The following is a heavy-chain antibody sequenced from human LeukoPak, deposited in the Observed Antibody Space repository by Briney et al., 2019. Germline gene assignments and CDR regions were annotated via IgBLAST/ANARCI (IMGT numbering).Heavy chain of an antibody. CDR2: IYYSETT. CDR1: GGSIGTTNYY. CDR3: ARQRADSFYYYVDV. Sequence: SETLSLTCTVSGGSIGTTNYYWGWLRQPPGKGLEWIGSIYYSETTYDNPSLGSRVTISIATSKNQFSLNLSSVTAADTAVYYCARQRADSFYYYVDVWGKGTTVTVS. V-gene: IGHV4-39*01. J-gene: IGHJ6*03.